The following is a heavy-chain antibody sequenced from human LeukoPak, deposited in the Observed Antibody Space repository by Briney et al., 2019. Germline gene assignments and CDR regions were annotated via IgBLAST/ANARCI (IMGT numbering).Heavy chain of an antibody. CDR3: ARISSSNWYNERGAFDV. D-gene: IGHD6-13*01. CDR2: IVVGSGST. J-gene: IGHJ3*01. V-gene: IGHV1-58*02. Sequence: SVKVSCKTSGSTFTSSAMQWVRQARGQRLEWLGWIVVGSGSTNYAQKFQERVTITRDMSTRTVYMELSNLRSEDTAVYYCARISSSNWYNERGAFDVWGQGTMVTVSS. CDR1: GSTFTSSA.